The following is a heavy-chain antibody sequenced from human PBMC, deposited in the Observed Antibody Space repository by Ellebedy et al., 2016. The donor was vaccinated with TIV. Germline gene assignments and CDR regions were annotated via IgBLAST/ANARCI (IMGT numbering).Heavy chain of an antibody. J-gene: IGHJ6*02. CDR1: GDSVSSNSAA. D-gene: IGHD2-15*01. V-gene: IGHV6-1*01. CDR3: AKEDRNVVVVAASALGSMDV. Sequence: SQTLSLTCAISGDSVSSNSAAWNWIRQSPSRGLEWLGRTYYRSKWYNDYAVSVKSRITINPDTSKNQFSLQPNSVTPEDTAVYYCAKEDRNVVVVAASALGSMDVWGQGTTVTVSS. CDR2: TYYRSKWYN.